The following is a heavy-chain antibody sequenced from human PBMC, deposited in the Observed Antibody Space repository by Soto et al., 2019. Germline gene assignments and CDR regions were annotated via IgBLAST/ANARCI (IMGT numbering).Heavy chain of an antibody. J-gene: IGHJ3*02. CDR3: ARAKDTGENPDAFDI. CDR1: GFTFSSYS. Sequence: GGSLRLSCAASGFTFSSYSMNWVRQAPGKGLEWVSSISSSSSYIYYADSVKGRFTISRDNAKNSLYLQMNSLRAEDTAVYYCARAKDTGENPDAFDIWGQGTMVPVSS. V-gene: IGHV3-21*01. CDR2: ISSSSSYI. D-gene: IGHD7-27*01.